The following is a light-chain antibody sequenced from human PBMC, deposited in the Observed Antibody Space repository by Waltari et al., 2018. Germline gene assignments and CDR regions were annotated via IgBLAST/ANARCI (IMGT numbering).Light chain of an antibody. Sequence: QLVLTQSPSASASLGASVKLTCPLSSGHSSNIIAWLQQPPGKGPRYLMQVHSDGSHRKGDAIPDRFSGSSSGAERYLTISSLQSEDEADYYCETGGHGTWVFGGGTKLTVL. V-gene: IGLV4-69*01. CDR1: SGHSSNI. CDR3: ETGGHGTWV. J-gene: IGLJ3*02. CDR2: VHSDGSH.